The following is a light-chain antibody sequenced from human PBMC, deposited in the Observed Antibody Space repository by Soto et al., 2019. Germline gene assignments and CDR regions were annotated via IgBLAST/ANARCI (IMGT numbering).Light chain of an antibody. CDR3: QQSYSVSPT. J-gene: IGKJ2*01. Sequence: DVPMTQSPSSLSASVGDRVTITCRASQRIRTSLNWYQQKPGKAPKFLTYDASSLQSEVPSRFSGSISGTDITLTISNLQPEDFATYYCQQSYSVSPTFGQGTKLEI. CDR1: QRIRTS. CDR2: DAS. V-gene: IGKV1-39*01.